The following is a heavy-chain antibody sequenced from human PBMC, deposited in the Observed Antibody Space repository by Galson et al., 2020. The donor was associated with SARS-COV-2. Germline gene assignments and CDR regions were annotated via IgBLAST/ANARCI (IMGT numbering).Heavy chain of an antibody. CDR2: VDHIGKT. D-gene: IGHD2-8*02. Sequence: SETLSLTCVVYGGSFSGYSWSWIRQPPGKGLEWIGEVDHIGKTKYNPALKNRLTISVDPSKNEVSLRLTSVTAADTAIYFCARGPPASNMAVSPDPCHGGEGTLVTISS. CDR3: ARGPPASNMAVSPDPCH. CDR1: GGSFSGYS. V-gene: IGHV4-34*01. J-gene: IGHJ4*02.